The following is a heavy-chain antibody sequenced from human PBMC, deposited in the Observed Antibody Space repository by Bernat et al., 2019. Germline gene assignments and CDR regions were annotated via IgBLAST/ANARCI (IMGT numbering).Heavy chain of an antibody. CDR1: GFTFSSYA. J-gene: IGHJ4*02. CDR3: AKYSSNWYYFDF. Sequence: VQLVESGGGLVKPGGSLRLSCAASGFTFSSYAMNWVRQAPGKGLAWVSTISGSGGSTYYADSVKGRFTISRDNSKNTLYLQMNSLRAEDTAVYYCAKYSSNWYYFDFWGQGTLVTVSS. D-gene: IGHD6-13*01. V-gene: IGHV3-23*04. CDR2: ISGSGGST.